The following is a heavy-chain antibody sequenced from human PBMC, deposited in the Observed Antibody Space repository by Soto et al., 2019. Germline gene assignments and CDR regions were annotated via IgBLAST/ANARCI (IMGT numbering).Heavy chain of an antibody. V-gene: IGHV5-51*01. J-gene: IGHJ3*02. Sequence: GESLKISCKGSGYRFTNYWIGWVRQMPGKGLEWMGVIYPGDSDTRYSPSFQGHVTISADKSISTAYLQWSSLKASDTAIYYCACTDVVSTIDDGRDAFDIWGQGTMVTVSS. D-gene: IGHD5-12*01. CDR2: IYPGDSDT. CDR3: ACTDVVSTIDDGRDAFDI. CDR1: GYRFTNYW.